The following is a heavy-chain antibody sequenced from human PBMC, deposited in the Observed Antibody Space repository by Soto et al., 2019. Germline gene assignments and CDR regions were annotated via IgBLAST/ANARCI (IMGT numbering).Heavy chain of an antibody. V-gene: IGHV4-34*01. D-gene: IGHD6-6*01. CDR1: GGSFSGYY. CDR3: ARLGAARLDRFDP. Sequence: TSETLSLTXAVYGGSFSGYYWSWIRQPPGKGLEWIGEINHSGSTNYNPSLKSRVTISVDTSKNQFSLKLSSVTAADTAVYYCARLGAARLDRFDPWGQGTLVTVSS. CDR2: INHSGST. J-gene: IGHJ5*02.